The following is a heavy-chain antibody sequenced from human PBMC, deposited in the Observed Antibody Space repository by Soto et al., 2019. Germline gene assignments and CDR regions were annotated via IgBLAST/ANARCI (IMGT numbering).Heavy chain of an antibody. CDR2: INACNGNT. J-gene: IGHJ6*02. CDR3: ARDWGGYSGYDYYYYGMDV. CDR1: GYTFTSYG. Sequence: ASVKVSCKASGYTFTSYGISWVRQAPGQGLEWMGWINACNGNTKYSQKFQGRVTITRDTSASTAYMELSSLRSEDTAVYYCARDWGGYSGYDYYYYGMDVWGQGTTVTVSS. D-gene: IGHD5-12*01. V-gene: IGHV1-18*01.